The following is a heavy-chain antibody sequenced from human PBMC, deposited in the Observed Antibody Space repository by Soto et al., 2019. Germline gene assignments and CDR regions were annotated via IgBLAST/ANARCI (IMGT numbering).Heavy chain of an antibody. CDR2: ISTISTI. CDR1: GFTFSSYN. V-gene: IGHV3-48*01. D-gene: IGHD3-22*01. CDR3: AREGDSSGWYNWFDP. Sequence: EVQLVESGGGLVQPGGSLRLSCAVSGFTFSSYNMNWVRQAPGKGLEWVAYISTISTIYYADSVKGRFTISRDNAKNSLYLQMNRLSAEDTAVYYCAREGDSSGWYNWFDPWGQGTLVTVSS. J-gene: IGHJ5*02.